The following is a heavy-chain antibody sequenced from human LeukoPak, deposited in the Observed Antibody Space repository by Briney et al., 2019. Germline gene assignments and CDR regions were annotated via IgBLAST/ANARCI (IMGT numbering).Heavy chain of an antibody. CDR1: GGSFSGYS. CDR3: ARPYYDILTGLYYFDY. CDR2: INHSGRT. V-gene: IGHV4-34*01. J-gene: IGHJ4*02. Sequence: SETLSLTCAVYGGSFSGYSWNWIRQPPGKGLEWFGEINHSGRTKYNPSLKSRVTMSVDTSKNQFSLKLSSVTAADTAVYYCARPYYDILTGLYYFDYWGQGTLVTVSS. D-gene: IGHD3-9*01.